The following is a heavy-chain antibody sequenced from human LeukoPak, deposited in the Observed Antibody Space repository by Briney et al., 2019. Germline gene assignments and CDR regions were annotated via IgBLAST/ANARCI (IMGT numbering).Heavy chain of an antibody. V-gene: IGHV4-59*01. J-gene: IGHJ3*02. D-gene: IGHD2-2*01. CDR1: GGSISSYY. CDR3: ARVKYQLPPDAFDI. Sequence: SETLSLTCTVSGGSISSYYWSWIRQPPGKGLEWIGYIYYSGSTNYNPSLKRRVTISVDTSKNQFSLKLSSVTAADTAVYYCARVKYQLPPDAFDIWGQGTMVTVSS. CDR2: IYYSGST.